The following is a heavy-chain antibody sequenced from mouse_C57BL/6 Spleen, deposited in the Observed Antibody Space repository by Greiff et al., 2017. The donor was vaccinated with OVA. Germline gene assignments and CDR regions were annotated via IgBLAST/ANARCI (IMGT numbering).Heavy chain of an antibody. CDR3: ARYRDDYDGWFAY. CDR1: GFSLTSYG. CDR2: IWSGGST. Sequence: VKLVESGPGLVQPSQSLSITCTVSGFSLTSYGVHWVRQSPGKGLEWLGVIWSGGSTDYNAAFISRLSSSKDNSKSQVFFNMNSLQADDTATYYCARYRDDYDGWFAYWGQGTLVTVSA. J-gene: IGHJ3*01. D-gene: IGHD2-4*01. V-gene: IGHV2-2*01.